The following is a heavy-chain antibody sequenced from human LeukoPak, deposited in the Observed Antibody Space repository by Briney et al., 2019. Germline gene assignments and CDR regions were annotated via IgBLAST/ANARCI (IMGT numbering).Heavy chain of an antibody. CDR2: INPSGSST. CDR1: GYTFTSHY. J-gene: IGHJ4*02. V-gene: IGHV1-46*01. CDR3: ATERDYYDSRAFGY. D-gene: IGHD3-22*01. Sequence: ASVRLSCKASGYTFTSHYIHWVRQAPGQGLEWMVLINPSGSSTLYAQKFQGRVTMTTDMSTTTDYMELSSLRAEDTAVYYCATERDYYDSRAFGYWGQGTLVTVSS.